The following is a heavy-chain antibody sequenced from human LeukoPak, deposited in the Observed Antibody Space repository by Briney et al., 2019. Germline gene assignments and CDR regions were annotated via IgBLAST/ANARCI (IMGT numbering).Heavy chain of an antibody. J-gene: IGHJ4*02. D-gene: IGHD5-18*01. CDR1: SGSISRSRYY. CDR3: ARHRRTRGYSYCQPFDY. V-gene: IGHV4-39*01. Sequence: SETLSLTCTVSSGSISRSRYYWGWVRQPPGRGLEWFGRNYYSGRTYCNPSLKSRVTISVDTSKSQFSLKLSSVTAADTAVYYCARHRRTRGYSYCQPFDYWGQGTLVTVSS. CDR2: NYYSGRT.